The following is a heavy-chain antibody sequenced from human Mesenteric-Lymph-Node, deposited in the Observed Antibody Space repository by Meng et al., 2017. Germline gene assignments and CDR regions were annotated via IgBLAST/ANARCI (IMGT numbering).Heavy chain of an antibody. CDR1: GVSISSTTYY. CDR2: IYYSGTT. J-gene: IGHJ4*02. CDR3: AREHYGSGSYYNPLDY. D-gene: IGHD3-10*01. Sequence: GSLRLSCSVSGVSISSTTYYWVWIRQPPGKGLEWIGRIYYSGTTYYNPSLQSRVTISVDTSKNQFSLKLSSVTAADTAVYYCAREHYGSGSYYNPLDYWGQGTLVTVSS. V-gene: IGHV4-39*07.